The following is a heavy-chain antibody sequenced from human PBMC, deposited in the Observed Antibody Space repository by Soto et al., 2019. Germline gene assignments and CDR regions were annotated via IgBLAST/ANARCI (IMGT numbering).Heavy chain of an antibody. J-gene: IGHJ5*02. CDR3: AQVNSAYAPIDH. CDR2: IYQSGTA. Sequence: QVQLQESGPGLVKPSGTLSLTYAVSGGSISSSNWWSWVRQPPGKGLEWIGEIYQSGTANYNPSLKSRVTIPVDKSKNQVSLKLTSVTAAETAVYYCAQVNSAYAPIDHWDKGTTVTVYS. D-gene: IGHD5-12*01. V-gene: IGHV4-4*02. CDR1: GGSISSSNW.